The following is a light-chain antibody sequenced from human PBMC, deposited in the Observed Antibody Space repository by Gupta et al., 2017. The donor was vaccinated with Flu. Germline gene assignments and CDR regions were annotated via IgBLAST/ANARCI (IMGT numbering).Light chain of an antibody. J-gene: IGKJ1*01. Sequence: DIQMTQSPSSLSASVGDTVTITCRASQFISTYFNWYQQKPGQAPKLLIHAASTLRSGVSSRFSGSRFGTDYTLTISRLQPEDFATYYCQQSDTTPRTFGQGTKVDIK. CDR2: AAS. V-gene: IGKV1-39*01. CDR3: QQSDTTPRT. CDR1: QFISTY.